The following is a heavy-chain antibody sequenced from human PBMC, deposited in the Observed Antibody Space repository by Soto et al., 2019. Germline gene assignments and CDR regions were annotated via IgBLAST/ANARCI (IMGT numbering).Heavy chain of an antibody. Sequence: PSETLSLTCTVSGGSISSGGHYWSWIRQHPGKGLEWIGYIYYSGSTYYNPSLKSRVTISVDTSKNQFSLKLSSVTAADTAVYYCASGSLDSGYDFFDYWGQGTLVTVSS. CDR3: ASGSLDSGYDFFDY. CDR1: GGSISSGGHY. D-gene: IGHD5-12*01. V-gene: IGHV4-31*03. J-gene: IGHJ4*02. CDR2: IYYSGST.